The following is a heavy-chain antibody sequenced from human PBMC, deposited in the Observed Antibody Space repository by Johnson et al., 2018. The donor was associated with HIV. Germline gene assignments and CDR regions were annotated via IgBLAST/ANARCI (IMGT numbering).Heavy chain of an antibody. CDR3: ARDTGDGLQRGAFDI. Sequence: VQLVESGGGLVQPGGSLRLSCAASGFIFSSSAMHWVRQAPGKVLQYVSAISSNGGSTYYANSVKGRFTISRDNSRNTLYLQMGRLRVEDMAVYYCARDTGDGLQRGAFDIWGQGTVVTVSS. CDR1: GFIFSSSA. V-gene: IGHV3-64*01. CDR2: ISSNGGST. D-gene: IGHD5-24*01. J-gene: IGHJ3*02.